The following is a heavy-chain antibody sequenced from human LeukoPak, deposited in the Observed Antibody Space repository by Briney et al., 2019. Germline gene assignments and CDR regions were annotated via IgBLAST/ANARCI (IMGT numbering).Heavy chain of an antibody. CDR2: INPNSGGT. Sequence: ASVKVSCKASGYTFTGYYMHWVRQAPGQGLEWMGRINPNSGGTNYAQKFQGRVTMTRDTSISTAYMGLSRLRSDDTAVYYCARERELGITDYWGQGTLVTVSS. V-gene: IGHV1-2*06. CDR1: GYTFTGYY. D-gene: IGHD7-27*01. J-gene: IGHJ4*02. CDR3: ARERELGITDY.